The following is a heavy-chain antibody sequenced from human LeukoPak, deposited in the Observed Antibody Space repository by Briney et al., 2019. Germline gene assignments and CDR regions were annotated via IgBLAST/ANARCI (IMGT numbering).Heavy chain of an antibody. CDR3: ASLIVVVPAATKGFFDY. Sequence: SETLSLTCTVSGGSISSSSYYWGWIRRPPGKGLEWIGSIYYSGSTYYNPSLKSRVTISVDTSKNQFSLKLSSVTAADTAVYYCASLIVVVPAATKGFFDYWGQGTLVTVSS. D-gene: IGHD2-2*01. CDR2: IYYSGST. CDR1: GGSISSSSYY. V-gene: IGHV4-39*01. J-gene: IGHJ4*02.